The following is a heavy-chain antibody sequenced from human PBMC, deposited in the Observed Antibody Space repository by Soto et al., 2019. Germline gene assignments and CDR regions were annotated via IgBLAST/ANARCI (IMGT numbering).Heavy chain of an antibody. CDR3: AKGGRCSSTSCQYFDY. D-gene: IGHD2-2*01. CDR2: ISGSGGST. V-gene: IGHV3-23*01. CDR1: GFTFSSYA. Sequence: EVQLLGSGGGLVQPGGSLRLSCAASGFTFSSYAMSWVRQAPGKGLEWVSAISGSGGSTYYADSVKGRFTISRDNSKNTLYLQMNSLRAEDTAVYYCAKGGRCSSTSCQYFDYRGQGTLVTVSS. J-gene: IGHJ4*02.